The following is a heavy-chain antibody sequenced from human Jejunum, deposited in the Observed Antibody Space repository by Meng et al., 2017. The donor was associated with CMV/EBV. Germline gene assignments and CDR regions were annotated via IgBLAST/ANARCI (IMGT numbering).Heavy chain of an antibody. CDR3: TRDYGGNWAIDY. Sequence: CKASGYNFTAYWTHWVRQAPGQGLEWMGRIHPNAGSIDYAQKFQGRVTMTRDTSISTVYMDLSSLTSDDTAVYYCTRDYGGNWAIDYWGQGTLVTVSS. V-gene: IGHV1-2*06. CDR1: GYNFTAYW. CDR2: IHPNAGSI. D-gene: IGHD4-23*01. J-gene: IGHJ4*02.